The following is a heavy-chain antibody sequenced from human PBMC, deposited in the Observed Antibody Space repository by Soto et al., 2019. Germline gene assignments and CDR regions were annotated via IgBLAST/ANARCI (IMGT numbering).Heavy chain of an antibody. J-gene: IGHJ3*02. CDR3: ARIQAAHASSGYFSAFDI. D-gene: IGHD3-22*01. CDR2: ISRRGDTT. Sequence: PGGSLRLSCAASGFTFTTYAMSWVRQAPGKGLEWVSVISRRGDTTYYADSVKGRFTISRDNSKNTLYLQMNSLRAEDRAVYYCARIQAAHASSGYFSAFDIWGQGTMVTVSS. V-gene: IGHV3-23*01. CDR1: GFTFTTYA.